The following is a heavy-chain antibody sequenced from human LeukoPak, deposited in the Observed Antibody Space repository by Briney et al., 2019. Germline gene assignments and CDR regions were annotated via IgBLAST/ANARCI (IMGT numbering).Heavy chain of an antibody. J-gene: IGHJ4*02. V-gene: IGHV3-23*01. CDR2: IGGSGDRS. CDR1: GFTFHFYA. CDR3: AKGRGPYTAMATGVDY. D-gene: IGHD5-18*01. Sequence: PGGSLRLSCAASGFTFHFYAMSWVRQAPGGPLEWVSNIGGSGDRSDYADSVKGRFTISRDNDTQTLHLHMTSLRAEDTAIYYCAKGRGPYTAMATGVDYWGQGTLVTVSS.